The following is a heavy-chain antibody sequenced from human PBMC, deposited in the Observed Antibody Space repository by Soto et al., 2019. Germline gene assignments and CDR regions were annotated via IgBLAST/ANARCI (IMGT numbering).Heavy chain of an antibody. J-gene: IGHJ4*02. D-gene: IGHD3-9*01. CDR3: ARDRAYWYFDWLLYHYFDY. CDR1: GFTFSSYW. Sequence: PGGSLRLSCAASGFTFSSYWMSWVRQAPGKGLEWVANIKQDGSEKYYVDSVKGRFTISRDNAKNSLYLQMNSLRAEDTAVYYCARDRAYWYFDWLLYHYFDYWGQGTLVTAPQ. V-gene: IGHV3-7*03. CDR2: IKQDGSEK.